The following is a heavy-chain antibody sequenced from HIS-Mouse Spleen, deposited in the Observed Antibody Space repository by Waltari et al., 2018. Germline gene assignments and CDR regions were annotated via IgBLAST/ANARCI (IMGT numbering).Heavy chain of an antibody. CDR2: MYYSGST. J-gene: IGHJ2*01. Sequence: QLQLQESGPGLVKPSEILSVTCTVSGGPISSSRYYLGWLRQPPGTGLEWIGSMYYSGSTYYNPSLKSRVTISVDTSKNQFSLKLSSVTAADTAVYYCAREIPYSSSWYDWYFDLWGRGTLVTVSS. CDR1: GGPISSSRYY. V-gene: IGHV4-39*07. CDR3: AREIPYSSSWYDWYFDL. D-gene: IGHD6-13*01.